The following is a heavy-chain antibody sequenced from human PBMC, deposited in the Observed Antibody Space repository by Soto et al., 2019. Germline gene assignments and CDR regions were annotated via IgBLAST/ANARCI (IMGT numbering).Heavy chain of an antibody. CDR2: IYHSGST. Sequence: QVQLQESGPGLVKPSGTLSLTCAVSGGSISSSNWWSWVRQPPGKGLAWIGEIYHSGSTNYNPSPKGRVTISVDKSQNPFSLKLSSVTAADTAVYYGARGEGELHAFDSWGQGTMVTVSS. CDR1: GGSISSSNW. J-gene: IGHJ3*02. D-gene: IGHD1-26*01. V-gene: IGHV4-4*02. CDR3: ARGEGELHAFDS.